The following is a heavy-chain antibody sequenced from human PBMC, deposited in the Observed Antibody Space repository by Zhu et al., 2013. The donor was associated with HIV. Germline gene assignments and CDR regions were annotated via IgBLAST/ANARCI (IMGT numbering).Heavy chain of an antibody. Sequence: QVQLVQSGAEVKKPGASVKVSCKASGYTFTSYGISWVRQAPGQGLQWMGGIIPIFSTADYAQKFQGRVTISADESTSTAYMEVSSLRSEDTAVYYCARGSGYCTSTRCSAEYFQDWGQGTLVTVSS. CDR1: GYTFTSYG. V-gene: IGHV1-69*13. CDR3: ARGSGYCTSTRCSAEYFQD. D-gene: IGHD2-2*03. CDR2: IIPIFSTA. J-gene: IGHJ1*01.